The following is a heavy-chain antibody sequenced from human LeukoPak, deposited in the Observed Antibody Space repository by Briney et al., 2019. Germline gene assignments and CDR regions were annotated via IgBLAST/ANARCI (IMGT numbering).Heavy chain of an antibody. CDR1: CGSISSSSYY. CDR2: IYYSGST. V-gene: IGHV4-39*07. Sequence: SETLSLTCTVSCGSISSSSYYWGWIRQPPGKGLEWIGSIYYSGSTYYNPSLKSRVTISVDTSKNQFSLKLSSVTAADTAVYYCARDPTTVTTQGAFDIWGQGTMVTVSS. CDR3: ARDPTTVTTQGAFDI. D-gene: IGHD4-17*01. J-gene: IGHJ3*02.